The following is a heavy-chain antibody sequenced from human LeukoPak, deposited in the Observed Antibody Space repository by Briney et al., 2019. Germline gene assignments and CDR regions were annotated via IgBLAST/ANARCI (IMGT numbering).Heavy chain of an antibody. Sequence: SVKVSCKASGGTFSSYAICWVRQAPGQGLEWMGGIMTIFGSANYAQKFQGRLTITADESTSTTYMELSSLRSEDTAVYYCARTLSLDGYNHFDFWGQGTLVTVSS. CDR1: GGTFSSYA. J-gene: IGHJ4*02. CDR2: IMTIFGSA. CDR3: ARTLSLDGYNHFDF. V-gene: IGHV1-69*13. D-gene: IGHD5-24*01.